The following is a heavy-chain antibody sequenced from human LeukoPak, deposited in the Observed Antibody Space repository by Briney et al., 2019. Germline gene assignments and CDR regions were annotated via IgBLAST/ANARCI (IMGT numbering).Heavy chain of an antibody. CDR1: GFTFSSYA. J-gene: IGHJ4*02. CDR3: AKFRSSGWYGRGYYFDY. CDR2: ISGSGSST. V-gene: IGHV3-23*01. D-gene: IGHD6-19*01. Sequence: PGXXLRLSCAASGFTFSSYAMSWVRQAPGKGLEWVSAISGSGSSTYYADSVKGRFTISRDNSRNTLYLQMNSLRAEDTAVYYCAKFRSSGWYGRGYYFDYWGQGTLVTVSS.